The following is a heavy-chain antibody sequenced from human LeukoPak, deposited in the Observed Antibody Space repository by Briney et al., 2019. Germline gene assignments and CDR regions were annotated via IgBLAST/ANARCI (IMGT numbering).Heavy chain of an antibody. Sequence: GGSLRLSCAASGFTFDDYAMHWVRQAPGKGLEWVSGINWNRGSIGYADSVKGRFTISRDNAKNSLYLQMNSLRAEDTASYYCAKDLGGEFYYYYGMDVWGQGTTVTVSS. CDR2: INWNRGSI. J-gene: IGHJ6*02. CDR1: GFTFDDYA. V-gene: IGHV3-9*01. D-gene: IGHD3-10*01. CDR3: AKDLGGEFYYYYGMDV.